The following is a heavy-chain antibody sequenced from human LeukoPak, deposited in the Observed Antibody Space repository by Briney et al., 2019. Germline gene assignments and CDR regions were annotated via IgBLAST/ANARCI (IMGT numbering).Heavy chain of an antibody. J-gene: IGHJ4*02. V-gene: IGHV3-43*01. CDR1: GFTFDDYT. CDR3: AKDLRPHADNYFDY. CDR2: ISWDGGST. Sequence: PGGSLRLSXAASGFTFDDYTMHWVRQAPGKGLEWVSLISWDGGSTYYADSVKGRFTISRVNSKNSLYLQMNSLRTEDTALYYCAKDLRPHADNYFDYWGQGTLVTVSS.